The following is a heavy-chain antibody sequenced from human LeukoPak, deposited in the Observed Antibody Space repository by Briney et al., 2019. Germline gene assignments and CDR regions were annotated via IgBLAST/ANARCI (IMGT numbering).Heavy chain of an antibody. J-gene: IGHJ4*02. CDR3: ARYGDYVDYFDY. CDR2: IYYSGST. D-gene: IGHD4-17*01. CDR1: GGSISSGDYY. V-gene: IGHV4-30-4*01. Sequence: PSETLSLTCTVSGGSISSGDYYWSWIRQPPGKGLEWIGYIYYSGSTYYNPSLKSRVTISVDTSKNQFSLKLGSVTAADTAVYYCARYGDYVDYFDYWGQGTLVTVSS.